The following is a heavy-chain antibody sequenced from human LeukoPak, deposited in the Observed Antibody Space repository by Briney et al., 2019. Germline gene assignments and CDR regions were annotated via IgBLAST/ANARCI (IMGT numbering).Heavy chain of an antibody. Sequence: SETLSLTCTVSGGSISSRSYYWGWIRQPPGKGLEWIGNIYYSGSTYYNPSLKSRVTISVDTSKNRFSLRLSSVTATDTAVYYCARLRIAGYNFDHWGQGTLVTVSS. CDR1: GGSISSRSYY. CDR3: ARLRIAGYNFDH. J-gene: IGHJ4*02. D-gene: IGHD5-24*01. V-gene: IGHV4-39*01. CDR2: IYYSGST.